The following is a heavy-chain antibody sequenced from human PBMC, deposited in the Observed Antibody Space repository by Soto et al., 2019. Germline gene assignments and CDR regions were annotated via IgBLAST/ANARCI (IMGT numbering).Heavy chain of an antibody. D-gene: IGHD2-2*01. CDR1: GFTFSSES. CDR3: ARERGYCTSTSCPTHFDY. V-gene: IGHV3-48*01. J-gene: IGHJ4*02. Sequence: EVQLVESGGGLVHPGGSLRLSCAASGFTFSSESLNWVRQAPGKGLEWVSSISSSSSTIYYADSVKGRFTISRDNAKSSLYLQMNSLRAEDTAMYYCARERGYCTSTSCPTHFDYWGQGTLVTVSS. CDR2: ISSSSSTI.